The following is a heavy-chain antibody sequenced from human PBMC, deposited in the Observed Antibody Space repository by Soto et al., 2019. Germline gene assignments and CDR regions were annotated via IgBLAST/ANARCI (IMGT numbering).Heavy chain of an antibody. CDR2: INPSGGST. V-gene: IGHV1-46*01. Sequence: QVPLVQSGAEVKKPGASVKVSCKASGYTFTSDYMHWVRQAPGQGLEWMGIINPSGGSTIRQKFHGRVTMTRDTSTSTVYKDLISLRSDDTAVYYCARLYCSGGSCYGSDSWGQGTLVAVSS. CDR1: GYTFTSDY. CDR3: ARLYCSGGSCYGSDS. D-gene: IGHD2-15*01. J-gene: IGHJ5*01.